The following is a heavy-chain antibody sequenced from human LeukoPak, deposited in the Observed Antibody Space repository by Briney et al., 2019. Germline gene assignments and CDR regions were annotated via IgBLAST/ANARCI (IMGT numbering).Heavy chain of an antibody. V-gene: IGHV3-33*01. D-gene: IGHD1-26*01. J-gene: IGHJ4*02. CDR1: GFTFTSHG. Sequence: GRSLRRSCAASGFTFTSHGFHWVRQAPGKGLEWVALIWFDGSKRNYGDSFHGRFTISRDDSTDTLHLQMNSLRVDDTAVYYCARDRSYGSLDDWGPGTLVTVSS. CDR2: IWFDGSKR. CDR3: ARDRSYGSLDD.